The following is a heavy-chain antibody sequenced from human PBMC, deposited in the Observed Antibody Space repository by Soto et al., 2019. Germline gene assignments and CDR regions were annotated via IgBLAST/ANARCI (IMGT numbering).Heavy chain of an antibody. V-gene: IGHV4-39*01. CDR3: ATVDTAMVYFDY. CDR1: GGSISSSSYY. J-gene: IGHJ4*02. CDR2: IYYSGST. Sequence: SETLSLTCTVSGGSISSSSYYWGWIRQPPGKGLEWIGSIYYSGSTYYNPSLKSRVTISVDTSKNQFSLKLSSVTAADTAVYYCATVDTAMVYFDYWGQGTLVTVS. D-gene: IGHD5-18*01.